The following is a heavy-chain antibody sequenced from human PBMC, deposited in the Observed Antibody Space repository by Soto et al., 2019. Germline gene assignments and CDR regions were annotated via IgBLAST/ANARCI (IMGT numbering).Heavy chain of an antibody. CDR3: AKPPRGSGSPYVGPNWFDP. CDR2: ISGSGGST. CDR1: GFTFSSYA. Sequence: EVQLLESGGGLVQPGGSLRLSCAASGFTFSSYAMSWVRQAPGKGLEWVSAISGSGGSTYYADSVKGRFTISRDNSKNTLYLQMNSLRAEDTAVYYCAKPPRGSGSPYVGPNWFDPWGQGTLVTVSS. J-gene: IGHJ5*02. V-gene: IGHV3-23*01. D-gene: IGHD3-10*01.